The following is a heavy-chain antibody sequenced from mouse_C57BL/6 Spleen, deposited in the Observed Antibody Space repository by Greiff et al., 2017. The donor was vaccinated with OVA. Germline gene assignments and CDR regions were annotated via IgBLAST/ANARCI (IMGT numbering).Heavy chain of an antibody. Sequence: EVQVVESGPELVKPGASVKISCKASGYSFTGYYMHWVKQSHGNILDWIGYIYPYNGVSSYNQKFKGKATLTVDKSSSTAYMELRSLTSEDSAVYYCARQGLREGFAYWGQGTLVTVSA. V-gene: IGHV1-31*01. D-gene: IGHD2-4*01. CDR3: ARQGLREGFAY. CDR2: IYPYNGVS. J-gene: IGHJ3*01. CDR1: GYSFTGYY.